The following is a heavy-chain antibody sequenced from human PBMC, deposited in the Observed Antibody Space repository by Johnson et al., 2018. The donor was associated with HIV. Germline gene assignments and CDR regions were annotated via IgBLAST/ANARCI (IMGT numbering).Heavy chain of an antibody. Sequence: VQLVESGGGLVQPGGSLRLSCAASGFTVSSNYMSWVRQAPGTGLEWVSVIYSGGSTYYADSVKGRFTISRDNSKNTLYLQMNSLRAEDTAVYYCARDRSYYYEKDAFDIWGQGTMVTVSS. V-gene: IGHV3-66*02. CDR1: GFTVSSNY. CDR3: ARDRSYYYEKDAFDI. D-gene: IGHD3-22*01. J-gene: IGHJ3*02. CDR2: IYSGGST.